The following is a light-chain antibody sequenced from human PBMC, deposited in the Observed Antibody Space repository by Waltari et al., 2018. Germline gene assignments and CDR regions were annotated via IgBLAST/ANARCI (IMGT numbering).Light chain of an antibody. CDR2: WAS. J-gene: IGKJ1*01. CDR3: QQYYSTPWT. CDR1: HTVLYRSNNKNY. V-gene: IGKV4-1*01. Sequence: DIVMTQSPDSLAVSLGERATFNCKSRHTVLYRSNNKNYLTWYQQKPGQPPKLLIYWASTRQSGVPDRFSGSGSGTDFTLTISSLQTEDVAVYYCQQYYSTPWTFGQGTKVEIK.